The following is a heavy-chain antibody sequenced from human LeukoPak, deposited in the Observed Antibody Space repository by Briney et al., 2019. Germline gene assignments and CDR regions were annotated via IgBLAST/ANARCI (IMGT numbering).Heavy chain of an antibody. D-gene: IGHD3-16*02. Sequence: GGSLRLSCAASGFTFSSYWMSWLRQATGKGLEWVSAIGTAGDTYYPGSVKGRFTISRENAKNSLYLQMNSLRAGDTAVYYCARGASLRLGELSLDYWGQGTLVTVSS. V-gene: IGHV3-13*01. CDR1: GFTFSSYW. J-gene: IGHJ4*02. CDR3: ARGASLRLGELSLDY. CDR2: IGTAGDT.